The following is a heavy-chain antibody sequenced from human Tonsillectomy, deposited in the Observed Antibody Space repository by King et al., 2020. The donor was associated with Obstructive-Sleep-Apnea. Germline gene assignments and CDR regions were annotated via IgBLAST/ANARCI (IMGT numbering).Heavy chain of an antibody. CDR1: GDSVNSGTYY. CDR3: ARESLLGYFDY. CDR2: ISHRGTS. D-gene: IGHD2/OR15-2a*01. V-gene: IGHV4-61*01. Sequence: VPLQESGPGLVKPSETLSLTCSVSGDSVNSGTYYWSWIRQPPGKGLQWIGYISHRGTSNYNPSLESRVTMSVDTSENQFSLNLISVTAADTAVYYCARESLLGYFDYWGQGILVIVSS. J-gene: IGHJ4*02.